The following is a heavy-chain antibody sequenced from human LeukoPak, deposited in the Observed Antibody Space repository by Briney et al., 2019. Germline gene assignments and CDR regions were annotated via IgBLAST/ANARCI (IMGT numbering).Heavy chain of an antibody. CDR2: IKQDGSEK. CDR3: ARMNGPLRYFPGGYYYMDV. J-gene: IGHJ6*03. D-gene: IGHD3-9*01. Sequence: GGSLRLSCAASGLTFSSYWMSGVRQAPGKGLEWVANIKQDGSEKYYVDSVKGRFTISRDNAKNSLYLQMNSLRAEDTAVYYWARMNGPLRYFPGGYYYMDVWGKGTTVTVSS. CDR1: GLTFSSYW. V-gene: IGHV3-7*01.